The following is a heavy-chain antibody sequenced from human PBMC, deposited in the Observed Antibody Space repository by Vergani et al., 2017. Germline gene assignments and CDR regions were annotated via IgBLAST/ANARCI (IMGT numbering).Heavy chain of an antibody. CDR1: GGTFSSYT. D-gene: IGHD1-14*01. CDR3: AIDPTTVGTKNWFDP. V-gene: IGHV1-69*08. Sequence: QVQLVQSGAEVKKPGSSVKVSCKASGGTFSSYTISWVRQAPGQGLEWMGRIIPILGIANYAQKFQGRVTITADKSTSTAYMELSSLRSEDTAVYYCAIDPTTVGTKNWFDPWGQGTLVTVSS. CDR2: IIPILGIA. J-gene: IGHJ5*02.